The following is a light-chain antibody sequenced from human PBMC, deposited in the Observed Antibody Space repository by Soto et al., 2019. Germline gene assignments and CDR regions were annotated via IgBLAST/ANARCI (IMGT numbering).Light chain of an antibody. Sequence: EVVLTQSPGTLSLSPGERATLSCRASQSVSRRYLAWYQQKPGQAPRLLIFGPSSRATGIPDRFSGSGSGTDFTLTISSLEPEHFAVSYCLQYATSHARYTFGQGTNLEIK. J-gene: IGKJ2*01. CDR2: GPS. V-gene: IGKV3-20*01. CDR3: LQYATSHARYT. CDR1: QSVSRRY.